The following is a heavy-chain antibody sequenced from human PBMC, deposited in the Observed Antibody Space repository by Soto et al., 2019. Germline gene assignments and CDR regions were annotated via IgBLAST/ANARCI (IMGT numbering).Heavy chain of an antibody. J-gene: IGHJ4*02. V-gene: IGHV1-18*04. D-gene: IGHD6-13*01. Sequence: QVQLVQFGAEVKKPGASVKVSCKTSGYTFTTSGISWVRQAPGQGLEWMGWISAFNGYTEYSQKFQDRVTMTADTSTATAYMELRTLRSDDTAISYCARERAYSRSSWGRDDDCWGQGTQVTVSA. CDR2: ISAFNGYT. CDR1: GYTFTTSG. CDR3: ARERAYSRSSWGRDDDC.